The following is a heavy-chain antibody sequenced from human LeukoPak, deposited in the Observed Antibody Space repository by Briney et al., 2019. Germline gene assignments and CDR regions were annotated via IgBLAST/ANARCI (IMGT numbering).Heavy chain of an antibody. CDR3: ARGVDDSSCSL. CDR2: INPISGGT. V-gene: IGHV1-2*02. CDR1: GYTFTGYY. Sequence: ASVKVSCKASGYTFTGYYMHWVRRAPGQGLEWMGWINPISGGTNYAQKFQGRVNMTRDTSISTAYRELSRLRSDDTAVYYCARGVDDSSCSLWGQGTLVTVSS. J-gene: IGHJ4*02. D-gene: IGHD6-13*01.